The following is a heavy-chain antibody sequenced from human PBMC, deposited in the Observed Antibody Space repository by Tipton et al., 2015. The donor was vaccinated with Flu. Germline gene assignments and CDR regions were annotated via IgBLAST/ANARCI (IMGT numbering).Heavy chain of an antibody. CDR1: GGSISATTSY. CDR2: IHRSGNT. V-gene: IGHV4-39*07. Sequence: TLSLTCTVSGGSISATTSYWGWIRQPPGKGLEWIGNIHRSGNTYHNPSLKSRVTISVDTSKNQFSLKLSSVTAADTAVYYCARRDYSNYVSEPKNWFHPWGQGTLVTVSS. D-gene: IGHD4-11*01. CDR3: ARRDYSNYVSEPKNWFHP. J-gene: IGHJ5*02.